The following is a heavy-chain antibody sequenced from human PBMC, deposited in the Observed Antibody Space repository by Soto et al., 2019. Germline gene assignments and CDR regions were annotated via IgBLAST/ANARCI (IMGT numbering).Heavy chain of an antibody. J-gene: IGHJ4*02. D-gene: IGHD3-22*01. CDR3: ARQIYDSDTGPNFQYYFDS. Sequence: PGESLTISCKGSGYSFAGYWITWVRQKPGKGLEWMGRIDPSDSQTYYSPSFRGHVTISVTKSITTVFLQWSSLRASHTAMYYCARQIYDSDTGPNFQYYFDSWGQGTPVTVSS. CDR1: GYSFAGYW. CDR2: IDPSDSQT. V-gene: IGHV5-10-1*01.